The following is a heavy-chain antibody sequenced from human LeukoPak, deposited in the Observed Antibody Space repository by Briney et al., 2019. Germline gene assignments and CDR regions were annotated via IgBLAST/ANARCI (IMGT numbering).Heavy chain of an antibody. Sequence: GESLKISCKGSGYSFTSYWIGWVRQMPGKGXXXXXIIYPGDSDTRYSPSFQGQVTISADKSISTAYLQWSSLKASDTAMYYCARHGSGYDWDHFDYWGQGTLVTVSS. J-gene: IGHJ4*02. D-gene: IGHD5-12*01. V-gene: IGHV5-51*01. CDR1: GYSFTSYW. CDR2: IYPGDSDT. CDR3: ARHGSGYDWDHFDY.